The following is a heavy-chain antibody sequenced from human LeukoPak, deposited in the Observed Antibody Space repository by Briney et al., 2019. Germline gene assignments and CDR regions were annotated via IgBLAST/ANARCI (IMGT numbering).Heavy chain of an antibody. V-gene: IGHV4-61*08. CDR1: GGSISSGGYY. D-gene: IGHD6-13*01. CDR3: ARRVATAPMYAFDI. Sequence: SETLSLTCTVSGGSISSGGYYWSWIRQPPGKGLEWIGYIYYSGSTNQNPSLKSRVTISVDTSKNQFSLKLSSVTAADTAVYYCARRVATAPMYAFDIWGQGTLVTVSS. J-gene: IGHJ3*02. CDR2: IYYSGST.